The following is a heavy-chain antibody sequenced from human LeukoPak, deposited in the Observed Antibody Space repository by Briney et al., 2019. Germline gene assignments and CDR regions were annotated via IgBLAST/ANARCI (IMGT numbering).Heavy chain of an antibody. D-gene: IGHD3-22*01. Sequence: GGSLRLSCAASGFTFDDYAMHWVRQAPGKGLEWVSGISWNSGSIGYADSVKGRFTISRDNAKNSLYLQMNSLRAEDTALYYCATRVVVTGPFDYWGQGTLVTVSS. J-gene: IGHJ4*02. CDR2: ISWNSGSI. V-gene: IGHV3-9*01. CDR1: GFTFDDYA. CDR3: ATRVVVTGPFDY.